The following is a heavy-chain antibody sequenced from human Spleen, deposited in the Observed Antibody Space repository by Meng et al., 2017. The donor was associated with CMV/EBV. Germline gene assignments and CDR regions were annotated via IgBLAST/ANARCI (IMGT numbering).Heavy chain of an antibody. CDR1: FTFDNYA. J-gene: IGHJ4*01. D-gene: IGHD2-21*01. CDR3: AKDGGGWYSPGGYYFDS. V-gene: IGHV3-23*01. CDR2: LSGAGVNT. Sequence: FTFDNYAMSWVRQAPGKGLEWVSSLSGAGVNTYYADSVKGRFTISRDNSHNTVYLEMRRLRAEDTATYYCAKDGGGWYSPGGYYFDSWGQGTLVTVSS.